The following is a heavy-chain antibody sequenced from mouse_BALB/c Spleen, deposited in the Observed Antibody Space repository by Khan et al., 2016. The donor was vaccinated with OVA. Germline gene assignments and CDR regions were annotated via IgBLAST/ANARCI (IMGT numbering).Heavy chain of an antibody. CDR2: ITYSGST. D-gene: IGHD1-1*01. J-gene: IGHJ4*01. CDR3: AGKNYYGYSMDY. Sequence: VQLQESGPGLVKPSQSLSLTCTVTGFSITCGYARNWIRQFPRNQPEWMVYITYSGSTSYNPSLRSRTSITRDTTKNQFFLQLNAVTTENRSTYYGAGKNYYGYSMDYWGQGTSLTVSS. V-gene: IGHV3-2*02. CDR1: GFSITCGYA.